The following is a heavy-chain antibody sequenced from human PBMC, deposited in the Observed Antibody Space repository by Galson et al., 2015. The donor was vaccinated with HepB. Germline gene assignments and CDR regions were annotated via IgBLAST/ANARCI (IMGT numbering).Heavy chain of an antibody. CDR2: ISGSGGEK. V-gene: IGHV3-23*01. D-gene: IGHD2-2*01. J-gene: IGHJ4*02. CDR3: GGFLPARSRDY. Sequence: SLRLSCAASEITLNAYAMSWVRQGPGRGLEWISTISGSGGEKFYADSVKGRFTISRDNSRNTVYLQMNSLRAEDTAIYFCGGFLPARSRDYWGQGALVTVSS. CDR1: EITLNAYA.